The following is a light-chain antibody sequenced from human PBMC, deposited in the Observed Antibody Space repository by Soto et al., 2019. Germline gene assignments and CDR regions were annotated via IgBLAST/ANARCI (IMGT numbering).Light chain of an antibody. Sequence: DIQMTQSPSTLSGSVGDRVTITCRASQTISSWLAWYQQKPGKAPKLLIYKASSLESGVPSRFSGSGSGTEFTLPISSLQSEDSGIYYCLQDNDWPLSTFGQGTRLEIK. CDR3: LQDNDWPLST. CDR1: QTISSW. CDR2: KAS. V-gene: IGKV1-5*03. J-gene: IGKJ5*01.